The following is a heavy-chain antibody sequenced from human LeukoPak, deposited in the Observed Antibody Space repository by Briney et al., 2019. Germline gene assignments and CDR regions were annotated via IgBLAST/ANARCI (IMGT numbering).Heavy chain of an antibody. CDR1: GFTFSSYA. V-gene: IGHV3-30-3*01. J-gene: IGHJ5*02. D-gene: IGHD3-10*01. CDR2: ISYDGSNK. Sequence: GGSLRLSCAAPGFTFSSYAMHWVRQAPGKGLEWVAVISYDGSNKYYADSVKGRFTISRDNSKNTLYLQMNSLRAEDSAVYYCARGTTYYYGSGKYNWFDPWGQGTLVTVSS. CDR3: ARGTTYYYGSGKYNWFDP.